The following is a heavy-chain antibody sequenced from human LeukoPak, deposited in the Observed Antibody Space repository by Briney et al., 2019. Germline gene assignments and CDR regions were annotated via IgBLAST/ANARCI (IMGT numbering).Heavy chain of an antibody. Sequence: SETLSLTCSVAGGSISSGDYYWSWIRQPAGKGLEWIGRISTGGSTNYNPSLKSRVTISVDTSKNQFSLKLSSVTAADTAVYYRTRAEDGCSDASCYGYWGQGTLVTVSS. V-gene: IGHV4-61*02. CDR2: ISTGGST. D-gene: IGHD2-2*01. CDR3: TRAEDGCSDASCYGY. J-gene: IGHJ4*02. CDR1: GGSISSGDYY.